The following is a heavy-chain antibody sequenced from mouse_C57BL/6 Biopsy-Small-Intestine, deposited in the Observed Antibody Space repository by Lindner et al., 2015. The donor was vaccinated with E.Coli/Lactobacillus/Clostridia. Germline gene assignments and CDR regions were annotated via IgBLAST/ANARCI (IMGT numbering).Heavy chain of an antibody. CDR3: VRQGYYDAMDY. V-gene: IGHV5-6*01. CDR2: ISSGGSYT. CDR1: GFTFSTYG. D-gene: IGHD2-2*01. Sequence: VQLQESGVDLVKPGGSLKLSCAASGFTFSTYGMSWVRQTPDKRLEWVATISSGGSYTYYPDSVKGRFTISRDNAKNTLYLQMGSLKSEDTAMYYCVRQGYYDAMDYWGQGTSVTVSS. J-gene: IGHJ4*01.